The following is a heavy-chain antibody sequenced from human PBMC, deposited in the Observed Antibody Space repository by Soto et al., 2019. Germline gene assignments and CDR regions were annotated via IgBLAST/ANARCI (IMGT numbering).Heavy chain of an antibody. CDR2: ISGSGGIT. CDR1: GLTFSYFA. D-gene: IGHD3-10*01. Sequence: EVQLLESGGGLVQPGGSLRLSCAVSGLTFSYFAMSWVRQAPGKGLEWVSAISGSGGITYYADSVKGRFTISRDNSKNTLFLQMHTLRAEDTAVYYCALLGRSGSGRPYYYGMDVWGQGTTVTVSS. CDR3: ALLGRSGSGRPYYYGMDV. V-gene: IGHV3-23*01. J-gene: IGHJ6*02.